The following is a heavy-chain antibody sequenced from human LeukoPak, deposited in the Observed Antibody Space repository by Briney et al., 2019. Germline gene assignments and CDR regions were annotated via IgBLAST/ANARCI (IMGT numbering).Heavy chain of an antibody. Sequence: GGSLRLSCAASGFTFSDYYMSWIRQAPGKGLEWISYISGSGTTIYYADSVKGRFTISRDNAKNSLYLQMNSLRVEDTAVYYSAGETYDDQVDYWGQGTLVTVSS. J-gene: IGHJ4*02. V-gene: IGHV3-11*04. CDR2: ISGSGTTI. D-gene: IGHD3-22*01. CDR3: AGETYDDQVDY. CDR1: GFTFSDYY.